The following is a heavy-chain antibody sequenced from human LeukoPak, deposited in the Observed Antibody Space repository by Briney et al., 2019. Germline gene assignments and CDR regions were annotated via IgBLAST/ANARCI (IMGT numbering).Heavy chain of an antibody. CDR3: ARGITIFGVRNWFDP. Sequence: SETLSLTCTVSGGSISSSSYYWGWIRQPPGKGLEWIGYIYYSGSTNYNPSLKSRVTISVDTSKNQFSLKLSSVTAADTAVYYCARGITIFGVRNWFDPWGQGTLVTVSS. V-gene: IGHV4-61*05. CDR2: IYYSGST. J-gene: IGHJ5*02. CDR1: GGSISSSSYY. D-gene: IGHD3-3*01.